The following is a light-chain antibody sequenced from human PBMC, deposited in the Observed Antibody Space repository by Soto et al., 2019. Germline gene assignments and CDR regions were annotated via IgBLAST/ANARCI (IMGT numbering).Light chain of an antibody. Sequence: ENVLTQSPDTLSLSPGERATLSCRASQSVTSDFLAWYRQRPGQAPRLVLYGASTRATGTPERISGSGSGTVFTLTISRLEAEDFAVYYCQQCGSSRRTFGQGTRVEIK. J-gene: IGKJ1*01. CDR1: QSVTSDF. CDR2: GAS. V-gene: IGKV3-20*01. CDR3: QQCGSSRRT.